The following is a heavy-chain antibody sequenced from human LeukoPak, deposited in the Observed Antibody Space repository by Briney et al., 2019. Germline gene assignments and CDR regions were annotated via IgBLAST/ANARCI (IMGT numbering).Heavy chain of an antibody. J-gene: IGHJ4*02. CDR2: IIPIFGTA. D-gene: IGHD5-18*01. Sequence: GASVTVSCKASTYTLTSYAISWVRQAPGQGLEWMGGIIPIFGTANYAQKFQGRVTITADESTSTAYMELSSLRSEDTAVYYCARPDEDRGYSYGYNYWGQGTLVTVSS. CDR3: ARPDEDRGYSYGYNY. V-gene: IGHV1-69*13. CDR1: TYTLTSYA.